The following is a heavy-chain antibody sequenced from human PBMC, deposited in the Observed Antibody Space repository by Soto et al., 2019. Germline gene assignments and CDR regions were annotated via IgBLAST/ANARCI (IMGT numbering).Heavy chain of an antibody. Sequence: QVQLVQSGAEVKKPGASVKVSCKASGYTFTGYYMHWVRQAPGQGLEWMGWINPNSGGTNYAQKFQGWVTTTRDTSISTAYMELSRLRSDDTAVYYCARDYGGYGNYFDYWGQGTLVTVSS. CDR2: INPNSGGT. J-gene: IGHJ4*02. D-gene: IGHD5-12*01. CDR1: GYTFTGYY. V-gene: IGHV1-2*04. CDR3: ARDYGGYGNYFDY.